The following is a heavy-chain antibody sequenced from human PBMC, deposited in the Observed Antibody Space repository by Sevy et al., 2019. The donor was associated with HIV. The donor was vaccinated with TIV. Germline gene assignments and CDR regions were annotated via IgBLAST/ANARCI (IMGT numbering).Heavy chain of an antibody. J-gene: IGHJ5*02. CDR3: ARVWNSDYYDSSGPNWFDT. CDR1: GYTFTGYS. CDR2: INPNRGGT. D-gene: IGHD3-22*01. Sequence: ASVKVSCKASGYTFTGYSMHWVRQAPGQGLEWMGWINPNRGGTNYAQKFQGRVTMTRDTSISTAYMELSRLRSGDTAVYFCARVWNSDYYDSSGPNWFDTWGQGTLVTVSS. V-gene: IGHV1-2*02.